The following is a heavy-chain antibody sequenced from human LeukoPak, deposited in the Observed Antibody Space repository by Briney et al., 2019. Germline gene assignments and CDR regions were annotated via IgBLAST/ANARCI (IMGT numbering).Heavy chain of an antibody. Sequence: PGGSLRLSCAASGFTLSSYGMHWVRQAPGKGLEWVAVIWYDGSNKYYADSVKGRFTISRDNSKNTLYLQMNSLRAEDTAVYYCARDDAVAGTDYYYGMDVWGQGTTVTVSS. CDR3: ARDDAVAGTDYYYGMDV. CDR1: GFTLSSYG. V-gene: IGHV3-33*01. J-gene: IGHJ6*02. D-gene: IGHD6-19*01. CDR2: IWYDGSNK.